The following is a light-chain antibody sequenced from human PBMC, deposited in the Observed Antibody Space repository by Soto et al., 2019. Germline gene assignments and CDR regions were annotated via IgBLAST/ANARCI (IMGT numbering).Light chain of an antibody. J-gene: IGKJ5*01. CDR1: QSISSW. CDR3: QQYESYFSTT. CDR2: KAS. Sequence: DIQMIQSPSTLSASVGDRVTITCRASQSISSWLAWYQQKPGKAPKLLIYKASSLQSGVPSRFSGSGSGTEFTLTISSLQPDDFATYYCQQYESYFSTTFGQGTRLEMK. V-gene: IGKV1-5*03.